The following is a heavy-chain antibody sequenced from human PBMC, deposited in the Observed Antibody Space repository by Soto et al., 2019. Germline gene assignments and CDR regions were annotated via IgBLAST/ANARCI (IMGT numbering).Heavy chain of an antibody. D-gene: IGHD3-10*01. V-gene: IGHV3-23*01. J-gene: IGHJ4*02. CDR1: GFTFNNYA. CDR2: ISGGGDTT. Sequence: EVQLLESGGGLVQPGGSLRLSCADSGFTFNNYAMTWVRQAPGKGLEWVSAISGGGDTTSYADSVKGRFTVSRDGSKNTLYLQMSSLSAEDTALYYCAKGRGGSGSLTPRVDFWGQGTLVTVSS. CDR3: AKGRGGSGSLTPRVDF.